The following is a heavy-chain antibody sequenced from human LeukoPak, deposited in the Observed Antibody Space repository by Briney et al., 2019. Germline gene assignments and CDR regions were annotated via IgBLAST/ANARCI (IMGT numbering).Heavy chain of an antibody. V-gene: IGHV4-59*01. CDR2: IYYSGST. CDR1: GGSISSYY. CDR3: ARGSGSAWSTDYYYYYMDV. Sequence: SGTLSLTCTVSGGSISSYYWSWIRQPPGKGLEWIGYIYYSGSTNYNPSLKSRVTVSVDTSKNQFSLKLSSVTAADTAVYYCARGSGSAWSTDYYYYYMDVWGKGTTVTISS. J-gene: IGHJ6*03. D-gene: IGHD4-11*01.